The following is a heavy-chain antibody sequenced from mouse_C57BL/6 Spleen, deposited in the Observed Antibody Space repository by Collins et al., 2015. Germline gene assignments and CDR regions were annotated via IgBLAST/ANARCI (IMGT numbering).Heavy chain of an antibody. D-gene: IGHD1-1*01. CDR1: GYTFTDYY. J-gene: IGHJ3*01. V-gene: IGHV1-76*01. Sequence: QVQLKQSGAELVRPGASVKLSCKASGYTFTDYYINWVKQRPGQGLEWIARIYPGSGNTYYNEKFKGKATLTAEKSSSTAYMQLSSLTSEDSAVYFCARSGITTVPFAYWGQGTLVTVSA. CDR3: ARSGITTVPFAY. CDR2: IYPGSGNT.